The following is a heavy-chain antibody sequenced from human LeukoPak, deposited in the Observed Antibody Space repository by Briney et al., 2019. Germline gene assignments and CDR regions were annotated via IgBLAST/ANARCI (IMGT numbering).Heavy chain of an antibody. J-gene: IGHJ4*02. CDR3: ARDLGFCGGDCYFAY. D-gene: IGHD2-21*02. CDR1: GYTFTSYG. CDR2: ISAYNGNT. V-gene: IGHV1-18*01. Sequence: ASVKVSCKASGYTFTSYGISWVRQAPGQGLEWMGWISAYNGNTNYAQKLQGRVTMTRDTSISTAYMELSRLRSDDTAVYYCARDLGFCGGDCYFAYWGQGTLVTVSS.